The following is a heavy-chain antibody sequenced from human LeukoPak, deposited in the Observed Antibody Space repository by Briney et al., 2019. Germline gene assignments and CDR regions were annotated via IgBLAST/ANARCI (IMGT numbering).Heavy chain of an antibody. V-gene: IGHV3-74*01. CDR1: GFTFSSHW. D-gene: IGHD3-16*01. Sequence: GGSLRLSCAASGFTFSSHWMHWVRQAPGKGLVWVSRVNSDGSSTTYADSVKGRFTISRDNAKNSLYLQMNSLRVEDTAVYYCARDGVPGGRDVWGQGTTVTVS. J-gene: IGHJ6*02. CDR2: VNSDGSST. CDR3: ARDGVPGGRDV.